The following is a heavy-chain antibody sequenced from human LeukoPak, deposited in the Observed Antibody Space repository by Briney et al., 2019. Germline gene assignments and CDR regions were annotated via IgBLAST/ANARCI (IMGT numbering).Heavy chain of an antibody. CDR2: ISSSSSYI. D-gene: IGHD3-10*01. CDR1: GFTFSSYS. J-gene: IGHJ6*03. Sequence: GGSLRLSCAASGFTFSSYSMNWVRQAPGKGLEWVSSISSSSSYIYYADSVKGRFTISRDNAKNSLYLQMNSLRAEDTAVYYCVTFKGKFYYMDVWGKGTKVTVSS. CDR3: VTFKGKFYYMDV. V-gene: IGHV3-21*01.